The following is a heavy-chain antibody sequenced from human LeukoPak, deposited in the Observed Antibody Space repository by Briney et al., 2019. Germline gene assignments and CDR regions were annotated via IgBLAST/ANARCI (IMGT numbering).Heavy chain of an antibody. Sequence: GGSLRLSCTASGFTISTYWMSWVRQAPGKGLEWVAVISYDGRNKHYPDSVKGRFTISRDISTDTLWLQMDSLRTEDTAVYYCAKGPLRGTAAAIGYWGQGTLVTVSS. V-gene: IGHV3-30*18. CDR2: ISYDGRNK. J-gene: IGHJ4*02. D-gene: IGHD2-2*01. CDR1: GFTISTYW. CDR3: AKGPLRGTAAAIGY.